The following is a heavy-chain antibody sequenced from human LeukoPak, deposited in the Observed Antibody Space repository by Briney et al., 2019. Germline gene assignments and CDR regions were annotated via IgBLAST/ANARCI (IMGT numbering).Heavy chain of an antibody. D-gene: IGHD3-10*01. Sequence: GGSLRLSCAASGFTFSSYAMSWVRQAPGKGLEWVSAISGSGGSTYYADSVKGRFTISRDNSKNTLYLQMNSLSAEDTAVYYCANSLSRFGRLNWFDPWGQGTLVTVSS. CDR1: GFTFSSYA. J-gene: IGHJ5*02. V-gene: IGHV3-23*01. CDR3: ANSLSRFGRLNWFDP. CDR2: ISGSGGST.